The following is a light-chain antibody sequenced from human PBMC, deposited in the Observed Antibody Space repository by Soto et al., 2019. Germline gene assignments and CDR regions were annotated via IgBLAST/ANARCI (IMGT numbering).Light chain of an antibody. CDR1: QSISSW. Sequence: IQMTHSPSTLSASLGDIVTITFRASQSISSWLAWYQHQPGKAPKLLIYDASTLESGVPSRFSGTGSGTEFTFSITSLQPEDFGTYYCQQCYMGWTFGQGTKV. CDR3: QQCYMGWT. V-gene: IGKV1-5*01. CDR2: DAS. J-gene: IGKJ1*01.